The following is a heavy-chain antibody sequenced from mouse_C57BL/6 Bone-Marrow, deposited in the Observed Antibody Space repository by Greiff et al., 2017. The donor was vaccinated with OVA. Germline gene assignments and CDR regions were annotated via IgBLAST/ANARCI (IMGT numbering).Heavy chain of an antibody. V-gene: IGHV1-18*01. D-gene: IGHD1-1*01. J-gene: IGHJ2*01. CDR2: INPNNGGT. CDR1: GYTFTDYN. CDR3: ARGDTVVAHFDY. Sequence: EVQLQQSGPELVKPGASVKIPCKASGYTFTDYNMDWVKQSHGKSLEWIGDINPNNGGTIYNQKFKGKATLTVDKSSSTAYMELRSLTSEDTAVYYCARGDTVVAHFDYWGQGTTLTVSS.